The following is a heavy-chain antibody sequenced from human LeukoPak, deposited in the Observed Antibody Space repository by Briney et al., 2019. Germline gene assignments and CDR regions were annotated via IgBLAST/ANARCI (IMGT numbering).Heavy chain of an antibody. J-gene: IGHJ4*02. CDR2: INPNSGGA. V-gene: IGHV1-2*02. Sequence: ASVKVSCKASGYTFTGYYMHWVRQAPGQGLEWMGWINPNSGGANYAQKFQGRVTMTRDTSISTAYMELSRLRSDDTAVYYCARDRIAVAGRAFCYFDYWGQGTLATVSS. D-gene: IGHD6-19*01. CDR3: ARDRIAVAGRAFCYFDY. CDR1: GYTFTGYY.